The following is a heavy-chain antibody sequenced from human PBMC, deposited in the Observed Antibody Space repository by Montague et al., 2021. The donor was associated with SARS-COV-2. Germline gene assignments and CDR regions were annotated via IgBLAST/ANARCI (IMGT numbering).Heavy chain of an antibody. D-gene: IGHD2-15*01. J-gene: IGHJ4*02. CDR3: ARHYSATLPAVY. CDR2: ISDSGST. Sequence: SETLSLTCTVSGGSISSFYWSWFRQPQGKGLEWNGYISDSGSTNYNPSLTSRVTMSVDTSKNQFSLKVNSVTAADTAVYYCARHYSATLPAVYWGQGTLVTVSS. CDR1: GGSISSFY. V-gene: IGHV4-59*08.